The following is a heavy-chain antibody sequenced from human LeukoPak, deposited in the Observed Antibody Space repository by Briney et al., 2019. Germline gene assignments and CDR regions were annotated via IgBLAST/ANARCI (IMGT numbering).Heavy chain of an antibody. D-gene: IGHD3-10*02. CDR2: INHSGSN. J-gene: IGHJ5*02. CDR1: GRSFSGYY. V-gene: IGHV4-34*01. Sequence: KPSETLSLICAVYGRSFSGYYWSWIRQPPGKGLEWIGEINHSGSNNYNPSLKSRVTISVDTSKNQFSRKLSAVTAADTAVYYCARFCVRGVTWFDPWGQGTLVTVSS. CDR3: ARFCVRGVTWFDP.